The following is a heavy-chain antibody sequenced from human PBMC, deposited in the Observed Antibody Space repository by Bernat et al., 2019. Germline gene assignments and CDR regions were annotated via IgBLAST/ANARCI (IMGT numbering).Heavy chain of an antibody. CDR3: ARAARPHYYDSSGYYYVYWFDP. J-gene: IGHJ5*02. CDR2: IIPIFGTA. V-gene: IGHV1-69*01. Sequence: QVQLVQSGAEVKKPGSSVKVSCKASGGTFSSYAIGWVRQAPGQGLEWMGGIIPIFGTANYAQKFQGRVTINADESTSTAYMELRSLRAEDTAVYYCARAARPHYYDSSGYYYVYWFDPWGQGTLVTVSS. D-gene: IGHD3-22*01. CDR1: GGTFSSYA.